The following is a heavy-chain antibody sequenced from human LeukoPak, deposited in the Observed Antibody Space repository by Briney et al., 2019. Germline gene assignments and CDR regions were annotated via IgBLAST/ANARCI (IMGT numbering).Heavy chain of an antibody. Sequence: GGSLRLSCEGSGFTFSSFAMSWVRQAPGMGLEWVASVSGGGGTYYSASVKGRFTISRDNSKSTLYLQMNSLRAADTAVYYCAKDDCVSIGCYTEQFDSWGQGTLVTVSS. V-gene: IGHV3-23*01. J-gene: IGHJ4*02. CDR2: VSGGGGT. D-gene: IGHD6-19*01. CDR3: AKDDCVSIGCYTEQFDS. CDR1: GFTFSSFA.